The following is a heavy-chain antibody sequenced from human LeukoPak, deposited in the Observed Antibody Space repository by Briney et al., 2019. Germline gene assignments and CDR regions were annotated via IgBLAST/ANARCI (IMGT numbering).Heavy chain of an antibody. J-gene: IGHJ1*01. Sequence: GGSWRLSWAASGSTFGNYGMHWAHQAPGKGLEWVAFIRNDDGSNKYYADSVKGRFTISRDNSKNTVHLQMNSLRVEDTAVYYCAKDEAQYFQHWGQGTLVTVSA. CDR2: IRNDDGSNK. CDR3: AKDEAQYFQH. V-gene: IGHV3-30*02. CDR1: GSTFGNYG.